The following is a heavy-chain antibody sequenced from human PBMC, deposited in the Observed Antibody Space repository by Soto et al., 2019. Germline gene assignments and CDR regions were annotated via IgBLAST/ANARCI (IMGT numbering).Heavy chain of an antibody. CDR3: ATSDNQRFDP. D-gene: IGHD1-20*01. V-gene: IGHV4-34*01. CDR1: GGSFSGYY. J-gene: IGHJ5*02. CDR2: INHSGNT. Sequence: SETLSLTCAVHGGSFSGYYWSWIRQPPGKGLEWIGEINHSGNTNYNPSLKSRVIISVDTSKKQLSLKLSSVTAADTAVYYCATSDNQRFDPWGQGTLVTVSS.